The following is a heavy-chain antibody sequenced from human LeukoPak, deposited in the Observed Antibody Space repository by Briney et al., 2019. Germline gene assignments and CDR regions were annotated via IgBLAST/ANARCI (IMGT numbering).Heavy chain of an antibody. CDR2: IKQDGSEK. D-gene: IGHD3-10*01. CDR3: ARRSGSATKVFDY. Sequence: GGSLRLSCAASGLTFSNYLMNWVRQAPGRGLEWVADIKQDGSEKYYVDSVKGRFTISRDNAKNSLYLQMNSLRADDTAVYYCARRSGSATKVFDYWGQGTLVTVSS. V-gene: IGHV3-7*03. J-gene: IGHJ4*02. CDR1: GLTFSNYL.